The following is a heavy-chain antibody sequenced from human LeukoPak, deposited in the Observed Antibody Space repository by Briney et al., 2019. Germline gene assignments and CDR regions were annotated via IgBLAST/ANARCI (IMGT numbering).Heavy chain of an antibody. CDR3: ARDRIAAGVKHNWFDP. CDR1: GGSISSGSHY. J-gene: IGHJ5*02. V-gene: IGHV4-61*02. Sequence: SQTLSLTCTVSGGSISSGSHYWSWIRQPAGKGLEWIGRIYTSGSTNYNPSLKSRVTISVDTSKNQFSLKLSSVTAADTAVYYCARDRIAAGVKHNWFDPWGQGTLVTVSS. CDR2: IYTSGST. D-gene: IGHD6-13*01.